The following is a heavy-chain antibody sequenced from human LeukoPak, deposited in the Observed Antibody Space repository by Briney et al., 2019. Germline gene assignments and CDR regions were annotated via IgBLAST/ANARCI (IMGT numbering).Heavy chain of an antibody. V-gene: IGHV1-69*01. CDR2: IIPLFGTA. CDR1: GGTFNTYS. D-gene: IGHD1-1*01. Sequence: GSSMKVSCEASGGTFNTYSIGWVRQAPGQGLEWMGGIIPLFGTAYYAQKFRGKVTITADESTSTAYLELSSLRSDDTAVYFCARGSNFGRIPYYFDSWGQGTLVTVSS. CDR3: ARGSNFGRIPYYFDS. J-gene: IGHJ4*02.